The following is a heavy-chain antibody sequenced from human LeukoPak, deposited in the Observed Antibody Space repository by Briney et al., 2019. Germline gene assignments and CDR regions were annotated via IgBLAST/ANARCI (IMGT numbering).Heavy chain of an antibody. Sequence: PGGSLRLSCSASGFTFSSYGMHWVRQAPGKGLEYVSTISSDGIRYYADSVKGRFTISRDNSKNTVYLQMSSLRTEDTAVYYCSAAVAGSFPGWGQGTLVTVSS. CDR1: GFTFSSYG. CDR2: ISSDGIR. J-gene: IGHJ4*02. CDR3: SAAVAGSFPG. D-gene: IGHD6-19*01. V-gene: IGHV3-64D*06.